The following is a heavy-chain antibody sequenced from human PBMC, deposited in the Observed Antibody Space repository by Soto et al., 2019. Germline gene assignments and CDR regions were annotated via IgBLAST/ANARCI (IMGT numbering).Heavy chain of an antibody. Sequence: GGSLRLSCAASEFTFSTYWMSWVRQAPGKGLDWVANIKQDGSAKFYVDSVKGRFTISRDNAQNSLYLQMNSLRAEDTAVYFCAKNKMEGVDYFDYWGQGTLVTVSS. D-gene: IGHD3-10*01. CDR1: EFTFSTYW. CDR3: AKNKMEGVDYFDY. J-gene: IGHJ4*02. V-gene: IGHV3-7*03. CDR2: IKQDGSAK.